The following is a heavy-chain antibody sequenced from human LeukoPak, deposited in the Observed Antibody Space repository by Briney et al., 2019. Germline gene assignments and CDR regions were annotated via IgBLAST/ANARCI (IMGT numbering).Heavy chain of an antibody. CDR2: ISGSGGST. D-gene: IGHD3-9*01. Sequence: PGGSLRLSCAASGFTFSSYWMSWVRQAPGKGLEWVSAISGSGGSTYYADSVKGRFTISRDNSKNTLYLQMNSLRAEDTAVYYCAKLEAILTGPFDYWGQGALVTVSS. J-gene: IGHJ4*02. CDR1: GFTFSSYW. V-gene: IGHV3-23*01. CDR3: AKLEAILTGPFDY.